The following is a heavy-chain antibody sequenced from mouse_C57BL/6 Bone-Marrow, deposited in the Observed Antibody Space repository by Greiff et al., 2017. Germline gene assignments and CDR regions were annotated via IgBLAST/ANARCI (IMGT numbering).Heavy chain of an antibody. CDR2: ISSGSSTI. CDR1: GFTFSDYG. V-gene: IGHV5-17*01. J-gene: IGHJ2*01. Sequence: EVKLMESGGGLVKPGGSLKLSCAASGFTFSDYGMHWVRQAPEKGLEWVAYISSGSSTIYYADTVKGRFTISRDNAKNTLFLQMTSLRSEDTAMYYCAKLGPFDYWGQGTTLTVSS. D-gene: IGHD4-1*01. CDR3: AKLGPFDY.